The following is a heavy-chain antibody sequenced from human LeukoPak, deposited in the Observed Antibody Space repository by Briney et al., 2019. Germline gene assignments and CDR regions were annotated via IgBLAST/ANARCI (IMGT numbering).Heavy chain of an antibody. J-gene: IGHJ4*02. CDR3: AKSRNAAVAGGFDY. D-gene: IGHD6-19*01. CDR2: ITTSGGST. V-gene: IGHV3-23*01. Sequence: GGSLRLSCAACGFTFSTYAMSWVRQAPGKGLEWVSAITTSGGSTYYADSVKGRFTISRDNSKNTLYLEMNSLRAEDTAVYYCAKSRNAAVAGGFDYWGQGTLVTVSS. CDR1: GFTFSTYA.